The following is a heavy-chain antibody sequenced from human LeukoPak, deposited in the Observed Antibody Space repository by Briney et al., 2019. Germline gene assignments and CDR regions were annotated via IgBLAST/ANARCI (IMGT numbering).Heavy chain of an antibody. CDR2: NNTNSGGT. CDR3: ARDLGGSYYGPDAFDI. CDR1: GYTFTGYY. J-gene: IGHJ3*02. Sequence: ASVKVSCKASGYTFTGYYMHWVRQAPGQGLEWMGWNNTNSGGTNYAQKLQGRVAMTTDTSTSTAYMELRSLRSDDTAVYYCARDLGGSYYGPDAFDIWGQGTMVTVSS. D-gene: IGHD1-26*01. V-gene: IGHV1-2*02.